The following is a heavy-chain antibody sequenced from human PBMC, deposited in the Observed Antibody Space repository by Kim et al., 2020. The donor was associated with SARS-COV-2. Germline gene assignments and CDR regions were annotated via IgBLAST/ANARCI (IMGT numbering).Heavy chain of an antibody. J-gene: IGHJ3*02. Sequence: SETLSLTCTVSGGSISSYYWSWIRQPPGKGLEWIGYIYYSGTTNYNPSLKSRVTISVDTSKNQFSLKLSSVTAADTAVYYCARPRIITIFGVVKSPGAFDIWGQGTMVTVSS. V-gene: IGHV4-59*01. D-gene: IGHD3-3*01. CDR1: GGSISSYY. CDR2: IYYSGTT. CDR3: ARPRIITIFGVVKSPGAFDI.